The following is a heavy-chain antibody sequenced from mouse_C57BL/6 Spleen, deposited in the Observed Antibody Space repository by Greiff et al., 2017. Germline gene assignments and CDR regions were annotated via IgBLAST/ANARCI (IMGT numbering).Heavy chain of an antibody. D-gene: IGHD1-1*01. CDR2: IDPSDSYT. V-gene: IGHV1-69*01. CDR1: GYTFNSYW. CDR3: ARDGALLPDY. J-gene: IGHJ4*01. Sequence: VQLQQSGAELVMPGASVKLSCKASGYTFNSYWMHWVKQRPGQGLEWIGEIDPSDSYTNYNQKFKGKSTLTVDKSSSTAYLQLSSLTSEDSAVYYSARDGALLPDYWGQGTTVTVSS.